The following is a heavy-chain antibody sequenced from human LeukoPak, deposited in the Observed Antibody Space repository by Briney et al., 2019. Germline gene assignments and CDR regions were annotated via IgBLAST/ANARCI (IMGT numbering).Heavy chain of an antibody. D-gene: IGHD6-19*01. Sequence: PSETLSLTCTVSGGSISSYYWSWIRQPAGKGLEWIGRIYTSGSTNYNPSLKSRVTMSVVTSKNQFSLKLSSVTAADTAVYYCARRMSSGWYDSWFDPWGQGTLVTVSS. CDR2: IYTSGST. CDR3: ARRMSSGWYDSWFDP. CDR1: GGSISSYY. J-gene: IGHJ5*02. V-gene: IGHV4-4*07.